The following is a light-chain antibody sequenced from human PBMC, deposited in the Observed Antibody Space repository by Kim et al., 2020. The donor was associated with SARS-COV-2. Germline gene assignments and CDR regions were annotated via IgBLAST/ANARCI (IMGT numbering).Light chain of an antibody. Sequence: SASVGDRVTITCRASQSIRSYLNWYQQIPGKAPKALIYTASTLHSGVPSRFSGSGSGTDFTFTINSLQPEDCGTYYCQQTFSIPYTFGQGTKLEI. CDR3: QQTFSIPYT. CDR1: QSIRSY. V-gene: IGKV1-39*01. J-gene: IGKJ2*01. CDR2: TAS.